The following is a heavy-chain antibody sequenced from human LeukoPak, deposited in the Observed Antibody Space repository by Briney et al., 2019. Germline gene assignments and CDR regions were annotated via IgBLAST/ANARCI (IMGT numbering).Heavy chain of an antibody. CDR1: GFTFSSYG. D-gene: IGHD6-19*01. J-gene: IGHJ4*02. V-gene: IGHV3-33*01. CDR2: IWYDGSNK. Sequence: PGRSLRLSCAASGFTFSSYGMHWVRQAPGKGLEWVAVIWYDGSNKYYADSVKGRFTISRDNSKNTLYLQMNSPRAEDTAVYYCARVWGSSGLDYWGQGTLVTVSS. CDR3: ARVWGSSGLDY.